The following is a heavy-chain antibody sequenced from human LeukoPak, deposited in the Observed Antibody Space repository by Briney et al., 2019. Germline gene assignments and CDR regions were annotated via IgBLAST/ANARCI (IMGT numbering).Heavy chain of an antibody. Sequence: SQTLSLTCTVSGGSISSGGYYWSWLRQHPGKGLEWIGYMYYSGSNYYNPSLKSRVSISVDTSKNQFSLKLSSVTAADTAVYYCTRSKGIAAAGNNFDYWGQGTLVTVSS. CDR3: TRSKGIAAAGNNFDY. V-gene: IGHV4-31*03. CDR2: MYYSGSN. CDR1: GGSISSGGYY. D-gene: IGHD6-13*01. J-gene: IGHJ4*02.